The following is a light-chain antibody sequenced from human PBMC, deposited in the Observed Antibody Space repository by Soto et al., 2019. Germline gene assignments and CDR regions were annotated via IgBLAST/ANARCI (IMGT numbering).Light chain of an antibody. CDR3: ASYAGSQNYV. CDR1: SADVGGYSF. CDR2: EVS. J-gene: IGLJ1*01. Sequence: QSALTQPPSASGSLGQSVTISCTGTSADVGGYSFVSWYQQHPGKAPKLMIFEVSQRPSGVPDRFSGSKSGNTASLTVSELQAEDEADYYCASYAGSQNYVFGTGTKVTVL. V-gene: IGLV2-8*01.